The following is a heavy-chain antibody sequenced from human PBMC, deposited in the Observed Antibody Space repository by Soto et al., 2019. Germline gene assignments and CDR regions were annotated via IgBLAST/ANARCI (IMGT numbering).Heavy chain of an antibody. D-gene: IGHD6-19*01. V-gene: IGHV3-33*01. CDR2: IWYDGSNK. CDR3: ARDMVAGTLYYYYYGMDV. Sequence: GGSLRLSCAASGFTFSSYGMHWVRQAPGKGLEGVAVIWYDGSNKYYADSVKGRFTISRDNSKNTLYLQMNSLRAEDTAVYYCARDMVAGTLYYYYYGMDVWGQGTTVTVSS. J-gene: IGHJ6*02. CDR1: GFTFSSYG.